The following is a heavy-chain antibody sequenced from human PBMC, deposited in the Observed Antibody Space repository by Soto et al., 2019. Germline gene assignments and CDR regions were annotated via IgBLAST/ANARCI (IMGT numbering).Heavy chain of an antibody. Sequence: SETLYLGCSVSGGCSSYNYWYWIRRLPGKGLEWIAYMYYSGSTKYNPSLKSRVTISGDTSKNQVSLRLTSVTAADTAVYYCARSSATYGTLASWGEGPLVT. D-gene: IGHD3-22*01. CDR3: ARSSATYGTLAS. CDR1: GGCSSYNY. J-gene: IGHJ4*02. CDR2: MYYSGST. V-gene: IGHV4-59*01.